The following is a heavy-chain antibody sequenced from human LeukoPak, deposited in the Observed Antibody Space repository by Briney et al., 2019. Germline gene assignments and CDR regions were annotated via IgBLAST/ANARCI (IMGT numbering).Heavy chain of an antibody. CDR1: GGSISSSSYY. V-gene: IGHV4-39*01. CDR2: IYYSGST. J-gene: IGHJ4*02. D-gene: IGHD3-10*01. Sequence: SETLSLTCTVSGGSISSSSYYWGWIRQPPGKGLEWIGSIYYSGSTYYNPSLKSRVTISVDTSKNQFSLKLSSVTAADTAVYYCARYTGRLLWFRVSGFDYWGQGTLVTVSS. CDR3: ARYTGRLLWFRVSGFDY.